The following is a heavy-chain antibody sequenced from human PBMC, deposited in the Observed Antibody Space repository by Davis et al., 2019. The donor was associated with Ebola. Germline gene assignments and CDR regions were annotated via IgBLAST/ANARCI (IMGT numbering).Heavy chain of an antibody. D-gene: IGHD3-3*01. V-gene: IGHV4-34*01. CDR3: ARGALGGPYYDFWSGYYEEYFQH. Sequence: PSETLSLTCAVYGVSFSGYYWSWLRQPPGKGLEWIGEINHRGSTNYNPSLKSRVTMSVDTSKNQFSLKLSSATAADTAVYYCARGALGGPYYDFWSGYYEEYFQHWGQGTLVTVSS. J-gene: IGHJ1*01. CDR1: GVSFSGYY. CDR2: INHRGST.